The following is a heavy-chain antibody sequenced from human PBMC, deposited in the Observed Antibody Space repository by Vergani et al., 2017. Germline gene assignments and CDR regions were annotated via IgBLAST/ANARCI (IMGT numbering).Heavy chain of an antibody. CDR2: INPNSGGT. CDR3: ARVGTSSSRDYFDY. J-gene: IGHJ4*02. Sequence: QVQLVQSGAEVKKPGASVKVSCTASGYTFTDYFMHWVRQAPGQGLEWMGWINPNSGGTNYAQKFQGRFTMTRDTSISTAYMELSNLRSDDTAVYYCARVGTSSSRDYFDYWGQGTLVTVSS. CDR1: GYTFTDYF. D-gene: IGHD2-2*01. V-gene: IGHV1-2*02.